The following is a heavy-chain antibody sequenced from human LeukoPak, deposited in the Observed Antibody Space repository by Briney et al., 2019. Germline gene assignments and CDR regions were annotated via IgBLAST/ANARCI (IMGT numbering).Heavy chain of an antibody. CDR1: GFTFSNAW. D-gene: IGHD1-26*01. CDR2: IRSKANSYAT. CDR3: TVSGAGSDYYFDY. Sequence: GGSLRLSCAASGFTFSNAWMSWVRQAPGKGLEWVGRIRSKANSYATACAASVKGRFTISRDDSKNTAYLQMNSLKTEDTAVYYCTVSGAGSDYYFDYWGQGTLVTVSS. V-gene: IGHV3-73*01. J-gene: IGHJ4*02.